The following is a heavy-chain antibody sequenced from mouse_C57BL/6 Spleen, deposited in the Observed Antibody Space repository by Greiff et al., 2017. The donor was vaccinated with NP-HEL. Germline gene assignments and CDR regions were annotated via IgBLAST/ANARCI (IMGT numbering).Heavy chain of an antibody. Sequence: EVQRVESGGGLVKPGGSLKLSCEASGFTFSDYGMHWVRQAPEKGLEWVAYISSGSSNLNYADTVKGRITISRDNDKNTLFLQMTSLRSEDTAMYCCARREWFAYWGQGTLVTVSA. CDR2: ISSGSSNL. V-gene: IGHV5-17*01. CDR3: ARREWFAY. CDR1: GFTFSDYG. J-gene: IGHJ3*01.